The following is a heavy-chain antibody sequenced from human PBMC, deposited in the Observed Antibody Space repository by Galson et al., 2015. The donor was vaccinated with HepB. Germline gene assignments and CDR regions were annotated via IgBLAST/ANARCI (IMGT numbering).Heavy chain of an antibody. Sequence: SLRLSCAATSGFTFNNYKIHWVRHVPGKGLVWVAYIDSAERGTKYADSVKGRFTISRDNARNTVFLQMNSLRVEDTAVYFCGRSRGASGYHYDYWGQGTLVAVSS. CDR1: GFTFNNYK. V-gene: IGHV3-74*03. J-gene: IGHJ4*02. CDR2: IDSAERGT. D-gene: IGHD3-22*01. CDR3: GRSRGASGYHYDY.